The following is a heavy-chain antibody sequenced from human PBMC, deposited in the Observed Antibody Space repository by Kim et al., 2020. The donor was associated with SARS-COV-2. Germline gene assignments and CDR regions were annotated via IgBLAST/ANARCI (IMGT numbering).Heavy chain of an antibody. V-gene: IGHV3-33*01. J-gene: IGHJ4*02. CDR3: VGDNSGHYYGVGY. D-gene: IGHD3-22*01. Sequence: YRDSVKDRFTISRDNSKNTLYLQMNSLRAEDTALYYCVGDNSGHYYGVGYWGQGTLVIVSS.